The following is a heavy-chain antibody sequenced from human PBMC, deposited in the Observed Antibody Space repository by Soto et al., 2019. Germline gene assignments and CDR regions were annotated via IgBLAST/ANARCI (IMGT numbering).Heavy chain of an antibody. CDR2: ISYSGST. J-gene: IGHJ4*02. Sequence: QVQLQESGPGLVKPSQTLSLTCTVSGGSISSGGYYWSWIRQHPGKGLEWIGYISYSGSTYYNPSLKSRVTISVDTSKNQFSLKLSSVTAADTAVYYCARDSWGNGSGSLKPYYFDYWVQGTLVTVFS. CDR3: ARDSWGNGSGSLKPYYFDY. D-gene: IGHD3-10*01. CDR1: GGSISSGGYY. V-gene: IGHV4-31*03.